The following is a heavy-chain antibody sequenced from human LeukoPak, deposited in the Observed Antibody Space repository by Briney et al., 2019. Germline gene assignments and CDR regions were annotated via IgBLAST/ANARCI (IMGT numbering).Heavy chain of an antibody. CDR1: GFTFSSYA. J-gene: IGHJ5*02. Sequence: PGGSLRLSCAASGFTFSSYAMSWVRQAPGKGLEWVSTISGSGGSTYYAGSVKGRFTISRDNSKNTLYLQMNSLRAGDTAVYYCAKVRSFNWFDPWGQGTLVTVSS. CDR3: AKVRSFNWFDP. CDR2: ISGSGGST. V-gene: IGHV3-23*01. D-gene: IGHD3-10*01.